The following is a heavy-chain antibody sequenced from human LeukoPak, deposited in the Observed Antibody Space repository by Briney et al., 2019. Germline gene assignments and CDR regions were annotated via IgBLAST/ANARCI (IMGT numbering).Heavy chain of an antibody. CDR1: GFTFRTCG. CDR3: VRDKDWYVDY. CDR2: DGTNI. J-gene: IGHJ4*02. Sequence: GRSLRLSCAASGFTFRTCGMHWVRQAPGKGLEWVASDGTNIYYSDSVKGQFTISRDNSKNTLYLQMNNLSGEDAAVYYCVRDKDWYVDYWGQGTVVTVSS. D-gene: IGHD3/OR15-3a*01. V-gene: IGHV3-33*01.